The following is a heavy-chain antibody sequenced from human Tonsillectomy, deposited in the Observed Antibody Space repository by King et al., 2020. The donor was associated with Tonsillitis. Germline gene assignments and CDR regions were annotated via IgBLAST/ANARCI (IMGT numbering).Heavy chain of an antibody. J-gene: IGHJ6*02. CDR2: IKKDGSEK. Sequence: VQLVESGGDLVQPGGSLRLSCAASGFTFRNEWMSWVRQTPGKGLEWVANIKKDGSEKYYVDSVKGRFTISRDNAKNSLYLPMSSLRAEDTAVYYCATASAMDIWGQGATGTASS. V-gene: IGHV3-7*01. CDR3: ATASAMDI. D-gene: IGHD1-26*01. CDR1: GFTFRNEW.